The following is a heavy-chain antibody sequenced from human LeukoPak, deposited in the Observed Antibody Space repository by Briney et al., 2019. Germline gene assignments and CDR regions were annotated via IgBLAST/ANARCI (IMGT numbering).Heavy chain of an antibody. D-gene: IGHD6-13*01. CDR2: IGTGGDT. CDR3: AKLRPYGTTWYGGVVN. Sequence: AGGSLRLSCAASGFTLSSYVMTWVRQAPGKGLDWVPAIGTGGDTHYADSVKGRFTVSGDSSKSTLYLHMDSLRADDTAVYYCAKLRPYGTTWYGGVVNWGQGTLVTVSS. CDR1: GFTLSSYV. J-gene: IGHJ4*02. V-gene: IGHV3-23*01.